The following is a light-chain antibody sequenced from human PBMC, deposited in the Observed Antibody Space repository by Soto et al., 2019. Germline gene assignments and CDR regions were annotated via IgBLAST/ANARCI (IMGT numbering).Light chain of an antibody. CDR1: SSDVGGYNY. V-gene: IGLV2-8*01. CDR2: EVS. CDR3: SSYAGSTSYV. Sequence: QSVLAQPPSASGSPGQSVTISCTGTSSDVGGYNYVSWYQQHPGKAPKLMIYEVSKRPSGVPDRFSGSKSGNTASLTVSGLQAEDEADYYCSSYAGSTSYVFGTGP. J-gene: IGLJ1*01.